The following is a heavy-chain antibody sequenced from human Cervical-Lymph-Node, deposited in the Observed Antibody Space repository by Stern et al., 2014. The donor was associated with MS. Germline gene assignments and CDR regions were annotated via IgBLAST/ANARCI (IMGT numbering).Heavy chain of an antibody. CDR3: ARLSTAVDS. J-gene: IGHJ4*02. Sequence: QVQLVESGPGLVKPSETLSLTCAVSGGSISSRYWGWIRQPPGKGLEWIGLISHSGDTKYNPSPKSRVTISLDTSKNQFSLKVTSVTAADTAVYYCARLSTAVDSWGQGTLVTVSS. V-gene: IGHV4-59*08. CDR1: GGSISSRY. CDR2: ISHSGDT.